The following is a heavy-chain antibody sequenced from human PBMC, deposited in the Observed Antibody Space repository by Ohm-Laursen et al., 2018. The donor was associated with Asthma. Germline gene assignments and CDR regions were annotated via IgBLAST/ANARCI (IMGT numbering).Heavy chain of an antibody. CDR1: GFTFSSYA. Sequence: GSLRLSCAASGFTFSSYAMSWVRQAPGKGLEWVSSIIGSGDRTNYADSVKGRFTNSRDNSKNTLYLQMNSLRAEDTALYYCAKDRGFNYGYGMDVWGQGTTVTVSS. CDR3: AKDRGFNYGYGMDV. CDR2: IIGSGDRT. V-gene: IGHV3-23*01. J-gene: IGHJ6*02. D-gene: IGHD5-18*01.